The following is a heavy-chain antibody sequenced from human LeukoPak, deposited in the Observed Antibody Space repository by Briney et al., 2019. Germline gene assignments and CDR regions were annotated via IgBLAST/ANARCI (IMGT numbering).Heavy chain of an antibody. D-gene: IGHD1-26*01. V-gene: IGHV4-34*01. CDR2: INHSGST. Sequence: SETLSLTCAVYGGSSSGYYWSWIRQPPGKGLEWIGEINHSGSTNYNPSLKSRVTISVDTSKNQFSLKLSSVTAADTAVYFCARQGIVGACDYWGQGTLVTVSS. CDR3: ARQGIVGACDY. J-gene: IGHJ4*02. CDR1: GGSSSGYY.